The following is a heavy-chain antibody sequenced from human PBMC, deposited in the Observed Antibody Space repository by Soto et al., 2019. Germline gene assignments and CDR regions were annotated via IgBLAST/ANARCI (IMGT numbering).Heavy chain of an antibody. CDR1: GFTFSSYA. Sequence: GGSLRLSCAASGFTFSSYAMHWVRQAPGKGLEWVAVISYDGSNKYYADSVKGRFTISRDNSKNTLYLQMNSLRAEDTAVYYCASPSYCYDSSGYLFDYWGQGTLVTVSS. CDR3: ASPSYCYDSSGYLFDY. CDR2: ISYDGSNK. J-gene: IGHJ4*02. V-gene: IGHV3-30*04. D-gene: IGHD3-22*01.